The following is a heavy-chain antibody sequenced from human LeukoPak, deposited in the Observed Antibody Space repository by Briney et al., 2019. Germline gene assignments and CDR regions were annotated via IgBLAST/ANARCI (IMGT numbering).Heavy chain of an antibody. J-gene: IGHJ4*02. V-gene: IGHV7-4-1*02. Sequence: WASVKVSCKASGYTFTSYAMNWVRQAPGQGLEWMGWISTNTGNPMYAQGFTGRFVFSLDTSVSTAYLQISSLEAEDTAIYYCAREAYGSGSYHFDYWGQGTLVTASS. CDR2: ISTNTGNP. CDR3: AREAYGSGSYHFDY. D-gene: IGHD3-10*01. CDR1: GYTFTSYA.